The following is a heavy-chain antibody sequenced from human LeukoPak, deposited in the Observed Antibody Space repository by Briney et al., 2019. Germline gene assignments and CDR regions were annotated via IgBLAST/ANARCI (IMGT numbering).Heavy chain of an antibody. D-gene: IGHD3-10*01. CDR3: GLGSGRSDFDY. V-gene: IGHV3-15*01. CDR2: IKRKTDGGTR. Sequence: GGSLGLSCVVSGFTFSNAWMSWVRQAPGKGLEWVGRIKRKTDGGTRDFAAPVKGRFAISRDDSKNTLYLQMNNLKTEDTAVYYCGLGSGRSDFDYWGQGTLVTVSS. J-gene: IGHJ4*02. CDR1: GFTFSNAW.